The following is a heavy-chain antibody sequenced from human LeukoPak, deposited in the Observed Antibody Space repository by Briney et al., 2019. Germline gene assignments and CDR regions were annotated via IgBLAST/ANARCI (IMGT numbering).Heavy chain of an antibody. CDR2: IRYDGNLK. D-gene: IGHD4-17*01. CDR1: GFTFSNYG. Sequence: GGSLRLSCAASGFTFSNYGIHWVRQAPGKGLEWVTFIRYDGNLKYYGDSVKGRFTVSRDNSKSTVYLQMNNLRPEDTAVYYCAKRGPQTTVLALDSWGQGTLVTVSS. J-gene: IGHJ4*02. CDR3: AKRGPQTTVLALDS. V-gene: IGHV3-30*02.